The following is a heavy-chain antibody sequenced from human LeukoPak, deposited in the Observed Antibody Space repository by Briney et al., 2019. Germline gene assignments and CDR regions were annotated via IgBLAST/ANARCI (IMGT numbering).Heavy chain of an antibody. CDR2: IYTSGST. V-gene: IGHV4-61*02. Sequence: PSETLSLTCTVSGGSISSGSYYWSWIRQPAGKGLEWNGRIYTSGSTNYNPSLKSRVTISVDTSKNQFSLKLSSVTAADTAVYYCARGRSSSWQGVQSHFDYWGQGTLVTVSS. D-gene: IGHD6-13*01. CDR1: GGSISSGSYY. J-gene: IGHJ4*02. CDR3: ARGRSSSWQGVQSHFDY.